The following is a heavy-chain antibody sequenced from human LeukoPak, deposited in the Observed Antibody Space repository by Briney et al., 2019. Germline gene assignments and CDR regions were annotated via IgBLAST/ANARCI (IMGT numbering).Heavy chain of an antibody. CDR3: ARGALDTGTPYYFDS. CDR2: IYTNGNT. V-gene: IGHV4-61*02. CDR1: GGSITSDNYY. Sequence: PSETLSLTCTVSGGSITSDNYYWSWIRQPAGKGLEWIGRIYTNGNTKYNPSFMSRVTISLDTSKNQFSLNLSSVTAADTAVYYCARGALDTGTPYYFDSWGQGALVTVSS. D-gene: IGHD2-8*02. J-gene: IGHJ4*02.